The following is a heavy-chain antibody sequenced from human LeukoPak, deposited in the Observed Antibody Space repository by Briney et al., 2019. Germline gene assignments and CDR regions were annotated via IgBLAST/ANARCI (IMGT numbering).Heavy chain of an antibody. Sequence: GASVKVSCKASGGTFSSYAISWVRQAPGQGLEWMGRIIPILGIANYAQKFQGRVTITADESTSTAYMELSSLRSEDTAVCYCARDHWRYSSSWYYFDYWGQGTLVTVSS. CDR3: ARDHWRYSSSWYYFDY. CDR2: IIPILGIA. V-gene: IGHV1-69*04. D-gene: IGHD6-13*01. CDR1: GGTFSSYA. J-gene: IGHJ4*02.